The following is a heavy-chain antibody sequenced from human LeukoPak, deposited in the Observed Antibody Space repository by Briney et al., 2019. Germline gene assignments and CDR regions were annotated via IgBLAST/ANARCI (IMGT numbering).Heavy chain of an antibody. Sequence: PSETPSLTCAVSGGSISSSNWWSWVRQPPGKGLEWIGEIYHSGSTNYNPSLKTRVTISVDTSKDQFSLKMNSITAADTAVYYCARGRGNRLDYWGQGTLVTVSS. CDR2: IYHSGST. CDR3: ARGRGNRLDY. J-gene: IGHJ4*02. V-gene: IGHV4-4*02. D-gene: IGHD2/OR15-2a*01. CDR1: GGSISSSNW.